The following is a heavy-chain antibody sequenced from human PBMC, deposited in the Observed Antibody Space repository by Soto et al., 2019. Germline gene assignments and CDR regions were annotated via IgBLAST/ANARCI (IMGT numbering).Heavy chain of an antibody. J-gene: IGHJ6*02. V-gene: IGHV1-58*01. CDR2: IVVGSGNT. CDR3: AADQGVGATYYYYYGMDV. CDR1: GFTFTSSA. D-gene: IGHD1-26*01. Sequence: QMQLVQSGPEVKKPGTSVKVSCKASGFTFTSSAVQWVRQARGQRLEWIGWIVVGSGNTNYAQKFQERVTITRDMSTSTAYMELSSLRSEDTAVYYCAADQGVGATYYYYYGMDVWGQGTTVTVPS.